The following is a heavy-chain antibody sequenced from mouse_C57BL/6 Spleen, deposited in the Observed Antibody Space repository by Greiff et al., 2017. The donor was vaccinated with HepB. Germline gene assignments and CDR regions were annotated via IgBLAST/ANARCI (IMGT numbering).Heavy chain of an antibody. CDR3: ARDLTGTGYSFAY. CDR2: ISDGGSYT. CDR1: GFTFSSYA. J-gene: IGHJ3*01. D-gene: IGHD4-1*01. Sequence: DVKLVESGGGLVKPGGSLKLSCAASGFTFSSYAMSWVRQTPEKRLEWVATISDGGSYTYYPDNVKGRFTISRDKAKNNLYLQMSHLKSEDTAMYYCARDLTGTGYSFAYWGQGTLVTVSA. V-gene: IGHV5-4*01.